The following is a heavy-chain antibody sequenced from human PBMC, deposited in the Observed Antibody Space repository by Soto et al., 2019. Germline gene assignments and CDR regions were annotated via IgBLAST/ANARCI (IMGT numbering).Heavy chain of an antibody. Sequence: SETLSLTCTVSGGSISSYYWSWIRQPPGKGLEWIGFIYHSGSTNYNPSLKSRVTISVDTSKNQFSLKLSSVTAADTAVYYCARSSSGHNWFDPWGQGTLVTVSS. D-gene: IGHD6-19*01. J-gene: IGHJ5*02. CDR2: IYHSGST. CDR1: GGSISSYY. V-gene: IGHV4-59*08. CDR3: ARSSSGHNWFDP.